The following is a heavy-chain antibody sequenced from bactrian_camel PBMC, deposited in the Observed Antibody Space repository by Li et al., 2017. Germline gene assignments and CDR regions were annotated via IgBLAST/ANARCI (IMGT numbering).Heavy chain of an antibody. V-gene: IGHV3S60*01. CDR2: LSFGGGVT. CDR3: AAPGLAYYRLGSWVTCRLDNAYPF. CDR1: GRSNENYF. J-gene: IGHJ4*01. D-gene: IGHD3*01. Sequence: VQLVESGGGSVQAGGSLRLSCAISGRSNENYFLAWFRQPPGKEREGIVMLSFGGGVTSYVDSVKGRFTISRDKNTLYLQMSSLKPEDTAMYYCAAPGLAYYRLGSWVTCRLDNAYPFWGQGTQVTVS.